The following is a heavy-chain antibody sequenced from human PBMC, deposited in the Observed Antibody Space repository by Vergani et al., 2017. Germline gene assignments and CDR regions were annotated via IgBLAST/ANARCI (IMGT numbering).Heavy chain of an antibody. D-gene: IGHD2-2*01. CDR2: ISGSGVST. CDR1: GFTFSSYA. CDR3: AKDTAGYCSSTSCYAPGGWFDP. J-gene: IGHJ5*02. V-gene: IGHV3-23*01. Sequence: EVQLLESGGGLVQPGGSLRLSCAASGFTFSSYAMSWVRQAPGKGLEWVSVISGSGVSTYYADSVKGRFTISRDNSKNTLYLQMNSLRAEDTAVYYCAKDTAGYCSSTSCYAPGGWFDPWGQGTLVTVSS.